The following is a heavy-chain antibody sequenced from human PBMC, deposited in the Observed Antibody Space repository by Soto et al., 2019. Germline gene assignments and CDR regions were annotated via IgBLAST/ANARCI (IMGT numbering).Heavy chain of an antibody. CDR3: ARTWGDYGDYAGGGY. D-gene: IGHD4-17*01. CDR1: GYTFTNYD. Sequence: ASVKVSCKASGYTFTNYDINWVRQATGQGLEWMGWMNPNNGDTGYAQKFQGRVTMTRNTSISTAYMELNSLRSEDTAVYYCARTWGDYGDYAGGGYWGQGTLVTVSS. J-gene: IGHJ4*02. V-gene: IGHV1-8*01. CDR2: MNPNNGDT.